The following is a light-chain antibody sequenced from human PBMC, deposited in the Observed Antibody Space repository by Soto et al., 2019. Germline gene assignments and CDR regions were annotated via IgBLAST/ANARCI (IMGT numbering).Light chain of an antibody. V-gene: IGLV2-8*01. CDR3: SSYAGANFYV. Sequence: QSALTQPPSASGSPGQSVTISCTGTSSDVGGYSFVSWYQHHAGKAPKLIIYDVTKRPSGVSDRFSGSQFGNTAFLTVSGLQAEDEADYFCSSYAGANFYVFGTGTKVTVL. CDR1: SSDVGGYSF. CDR2: DVT. J-gene: IGLJ1*01.